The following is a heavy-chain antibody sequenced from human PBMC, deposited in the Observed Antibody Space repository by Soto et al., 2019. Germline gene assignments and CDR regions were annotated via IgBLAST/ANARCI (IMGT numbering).Heavy chain of an antibody. CDR3: ARGGHVVVVTAALDY. D-gene: IGHD2-21*02. CDR1: GDTFTDYY. J-gene: IGHJ4*02. CDR2: VNPSGGHT. Sequence: QVQLMQSGAEVKKPGASVKVSCKASGDTFTDYYIHWVRQAPGQGLEWMGTVNPSGGHTTYAQHFMGRVTMTRATSTSTLYVELTSLTSDDTAIYYCARGGHVVVVTAALDYWGQGTLVTVSS. V-gene: IGHV1-46*01.